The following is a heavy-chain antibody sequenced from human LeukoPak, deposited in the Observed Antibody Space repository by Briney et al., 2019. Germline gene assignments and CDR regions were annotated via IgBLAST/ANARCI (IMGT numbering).Heavy chain of an antibody. D-gene: IGHD3-22*01. CDR3: ARSHYYDSSGQFYYYYGLDV. Sequence: GGSLRLSCTASGFTFGDYAMSWVRQAPGKGLVWVSRINSDGSSIRYADSVKGRFTISRDNAKKTLYLQMNSLRAEDTAVYHCARSHYYDSSGQFYYYYGLDVWGQGTTVTVSS. CDR1: GFTFGDYA. V-gene: IGHV3-74*01. J-gene: IGHJ6*02. CDR2: INSDGSSI.